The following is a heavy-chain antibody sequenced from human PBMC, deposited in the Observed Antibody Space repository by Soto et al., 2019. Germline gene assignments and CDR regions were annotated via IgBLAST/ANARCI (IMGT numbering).Heavy chain of an antibody. CDR2: INPKSGGT. J-gene: IGHJ6*02. CDR1: GYSFTEYH. CDR3: ARGDSTDCSNGVCSFFYNHDMDV. Sequence: VASVKVSCKASGYSFTEYHIHWVRQAPGQGLEWLGRINPKSGGTSTAQKFQGWVTMTTYTSISTASMELTRLTSDDTAIYYCARGDSTDCSNGVCSFFYNHDMDVWG. V-gene: IGHV1-2*04. D-gene: IGHD2-8*01.